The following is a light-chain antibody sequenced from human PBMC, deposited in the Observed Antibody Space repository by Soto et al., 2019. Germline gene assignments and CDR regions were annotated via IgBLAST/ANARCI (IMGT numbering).Light chain of an antibody. J-gene: IGLJ1*01. Sequence: QSALTQPPSASGSPGQSVTITCSGTSSDVGEENYVSWYQQHPGKVPKLMIYEVSDRPLGVSNRFSGSKSGNTASLTISGLQAEDEADYYCSSYTSSYTLPYIFGTGTKLTVL. CDR1: SSDVGEENY. CDR2: EVS. V-gene: IGLV2-14*01. CDR3: SSYTSSYTLPYI.